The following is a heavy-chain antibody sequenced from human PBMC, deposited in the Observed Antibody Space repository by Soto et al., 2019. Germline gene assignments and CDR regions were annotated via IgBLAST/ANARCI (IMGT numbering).Heavy chain of an antibody. D-gene: IGHD3-22*01. CDR1: GFTFSSYA. CDR3: ARDPSSYDSSGYYPGY. CDR2: ISYDGSNK. Sequence: GGSLRLSCAASGFTFSSYAMHWVRQAPGKGLEWVAVISYDGSNKYYADSVKGRFTISRDNSKNTLYLQMNSLRAEDTAVYYCARDPSSYDSSGYYPGYWGQGTLVTVSS. V-gene: IGHV3-30-3*01. J-gene: IGHJ4*02.